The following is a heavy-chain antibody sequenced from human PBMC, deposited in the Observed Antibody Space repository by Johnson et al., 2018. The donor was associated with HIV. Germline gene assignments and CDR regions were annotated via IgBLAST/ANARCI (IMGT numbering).Heavy chain of an antibody. Sequence: LVESGGGLVQPGGSLRLSCAVSGFIFSNYWMEWVRQAPGKGLVWVSRIKSDGSSISYADSVKGRFTISRDNAKNTLYLEMKRLRVDDTAVYYDFWRGYYEYNAFDIWGQGTLVTVSS. CDR1: GFIFSNYW. D-gene: IGHD3-3*01. CDR2: IKSDGSSI. J-gene: IGHJ3*02. CDR3: FWRGYYEYNAFDI. V-gene: IGHV3-74*01.